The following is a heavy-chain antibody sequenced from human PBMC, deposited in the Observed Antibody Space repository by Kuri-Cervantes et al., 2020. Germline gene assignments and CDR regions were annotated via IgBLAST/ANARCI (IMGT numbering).Heavy chain of an antibody. CDR3: AGNWLIDAFDI. V-gene: IGHV3-21*01. D-gene: IGHD1-1*01. CDR2: ISSSSSYI. CDR1: GFTFSSYG. Sequence: GESLKTPCAASGFTFSSYGMHWVRQAPGKGLEWVLSISSSSSYIFYADPVKGRFPISRDHAKNPLYLQMNSLRAEDTAVYYCAGNWLIDAFDIWGQGTMVTVSS. J-gene: IGHJ3*02.